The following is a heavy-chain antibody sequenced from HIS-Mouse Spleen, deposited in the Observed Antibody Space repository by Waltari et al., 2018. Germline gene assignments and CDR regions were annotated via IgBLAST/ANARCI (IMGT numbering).Heavy chain of an antibody. Sequence: QPQLPESGPGLVKPSETLSLTCTVSGGPISNSSSYWGWHRQPPGMWLEWSGSIYYSGSTAYNPSLHSRVPISLHKSKAQFSLDPSSVTAAVTAGYYCAREIPYSRSRYDWYFDLWGRGTRVTVSS. J-gene: IGHJ2*01. D-gene: IGHD6-13*01. CDR1: GGPISNSSSY. CDR2: IYYSGST. CDR3: AREIPYSRSRYDWYFDL. V-gene: IGHV4-39*07.